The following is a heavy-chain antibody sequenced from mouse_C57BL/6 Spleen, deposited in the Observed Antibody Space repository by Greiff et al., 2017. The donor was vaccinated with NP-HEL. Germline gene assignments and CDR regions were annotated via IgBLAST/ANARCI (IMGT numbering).Heavy chain of an antibody. D-gene: IGHD1-1*01. CDR2: IYPGDGDT. J-gene: IGHJ2*01. CDR3: ARSRDYYGSTYSFDY. Sequence: VQLQQSGPELVKPGASVKISCKASGYAFSSSWMNWVKQRPGKGLEWIGRIYPGDGDTNYNGKFKGKATLTADKSSSTAYMQLSSLTSEDSAVYFCARSRDYYGSTYSFDYWGQGTTLTVSS. V-gene: IGHV1-82*01. CDR1: GYAFSSSW.